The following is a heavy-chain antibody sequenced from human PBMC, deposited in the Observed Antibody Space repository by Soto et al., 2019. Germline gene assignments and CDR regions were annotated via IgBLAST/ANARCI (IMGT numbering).Heavy chain of an antibody. CDR1: GFTFSSFT. Sequence: QVKLVESRGGVVQPGRSLRLSCAASGFTFSSFTMHWVRQAPGKGLEWVAVISYDDGTNKDYADSVKGRFTISRDNPKNTLYLQMNSLRAEDTAVYYCARSIAVAGTPEFDYWGQGTLVTVSS. CDR3: ARSIAVAGTPEFDY. D-gene: IGHD6-19*01. CDR2: ISYDDGTNK. V-gene: IGHV3-30-3*01. J-gene: IGHJ4*02.